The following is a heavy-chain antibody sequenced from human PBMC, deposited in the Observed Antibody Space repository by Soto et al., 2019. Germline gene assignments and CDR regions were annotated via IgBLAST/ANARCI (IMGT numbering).Heavy chain of an antibody. CDR3: ARADSSGWYYFDY. V-gene: IGHV4-39*01. Sequence: QLQLQESGPGLVKPSETLSLTCTVSGGSISSSSYYWGWIRQPPGKGLEWIGSIYYSGSTYYNPSLKSRLTISVDTSKNQFSLQLSSVTAADTAVYYCARADSSGWYYFDYWGQGTLVTVSS. CDR1: GGSISSSSYY. J-gene: IGHJ4*02. CDR2: IYYSGST. D-gene: IGHD6-19*01.